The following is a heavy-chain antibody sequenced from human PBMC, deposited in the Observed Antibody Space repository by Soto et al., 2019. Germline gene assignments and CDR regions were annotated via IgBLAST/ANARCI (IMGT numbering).Heavy chain of an antibody. Sequence: QVQLQESGPGLVKPSQTLSLTCTVSGGSISSGDYYWSWIRQPPGKGLEWIGYIYYSGSTYYNPSLQNRVTIAVDTSKNQFSLKLSSVTAADTAVYYCARDTGYCSGGSCHSFDYWGQGTLVTVSS. CDR2: IYYSGST. J-gene: IGHJ4*02. CDR1: GGSISSGDYY. D-gene: IGHD2-15*01. CDR3: ARDTGYCSGGSCHSFDY. V-gene: IGHV4-30-4*01.